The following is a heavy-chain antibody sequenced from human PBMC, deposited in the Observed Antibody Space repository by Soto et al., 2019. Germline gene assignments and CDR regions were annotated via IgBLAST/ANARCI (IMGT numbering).Heavy chain of an antibody. D-gene: IGHD1-26*01. V-gene: IGHV1-3*01. CDR1: GYTFTSYA. J-gene: IGHJ4*02. CDR3: AREASGSYYGFDY. Sequence: QVQLVQSGAEVKKPGASVKVSCKASGYTFTSYAMHWVRQAPGQRLEWMGWINAGNGNTKYSQKFQGRVTITRDTSASTAYMELSSLRSEDTAVYYCAREASGSYYGFDYWGQGTLVTVSS. CDR2: INAGNGNT.